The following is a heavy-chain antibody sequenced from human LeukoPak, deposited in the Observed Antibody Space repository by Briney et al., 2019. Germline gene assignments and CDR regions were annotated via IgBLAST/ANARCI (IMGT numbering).Heavy chain of an antibody. Sequence: GGSLRLSCAASGFTFSSYSMIWVRQAPGKGLEWVSYISTGSSTIYYADSVKGRFTISRDNAKNSLYLQMNSLRDEDTAVYYCAREDPSSIAAPLDYWGQGTLVTVSS. V-gene: IGHV3-48*02. CDR3: AREDPSSIAAPLDY. CDR2: ISTGSSTI. J-gene: IGHJ4*02. CDR1: GFTFSSYS. D-gene: IGHD6-6*01.